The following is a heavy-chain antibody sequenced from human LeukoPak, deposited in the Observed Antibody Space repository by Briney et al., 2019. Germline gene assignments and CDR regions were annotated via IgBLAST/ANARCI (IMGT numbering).Heavy chain of an antibody. V-gene: IGHV4-4*07. CDR2: IYASGNT. J-gene: IGHJ4*02. CDR1: GGSISSYY. CDR3: ARGRGSSWYYFDS. D-gene: IGHD6-13*01. Sequence: SETLSLTCTVSGGSISSYYWSWVRQPAGKGLEWIGRIYASGNTNYNPSLKGRVTMTVDTSKNQFSLNLSSVTAADTAVYYCARGRGSSWYYFDSWGQGTLVSVSS.